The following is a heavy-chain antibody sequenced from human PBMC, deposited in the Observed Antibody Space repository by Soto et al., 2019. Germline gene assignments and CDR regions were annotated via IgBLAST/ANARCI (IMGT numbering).Heavy chain of an antibody. D-gene: IGHD3-16*01. CDR2: IYNSGST. V-gene: IGHV4-31*03. Sequence: QVQLQESGPGLVKPSQTLSLTCTVSGGSFSSGGHYWSWIRQHPGQGLEWIGYIYNSGSTSYNPSLESRVVISVDTSKNQFSLKLSSVTAADTAVYYCAGGRDSWGQGTLVTVSS. CDR1: GGSFSSGGHY. J-gene: IGHJ4*02. CDR3: AGGRDS.